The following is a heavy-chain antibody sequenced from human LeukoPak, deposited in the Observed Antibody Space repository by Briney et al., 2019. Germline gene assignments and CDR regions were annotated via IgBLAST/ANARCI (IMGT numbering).Heavy chain of an antibody. Sequence: GGSLRLSCAASGFTFDDYAMHWVRQAPGKGLEGVSGISWNSGSIDYADSVKGGFTISRDNDKNSLYLQMNSLRAEDTALYYCAKVSGVYYYDSSGYYTKDTAFDYWGQGTLVTVSS. CDR3: AKVSGVYYYDSSGYYTKDTAFDY. J-gene: IGHJ4*02. CDR1: GFTFDDYA. D-gene: IGHD3-22*01. V-gene: IGHV3-9*01. CDR2: ISWNSGSI.